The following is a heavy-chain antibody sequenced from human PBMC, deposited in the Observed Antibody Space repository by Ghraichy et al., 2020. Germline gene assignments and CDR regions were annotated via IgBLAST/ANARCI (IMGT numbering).Heavy chain of an antibody. J-gene: IGHJ4*02. CDR3: AIDPPPYNWNYEGGY. Sequence: GGSLRLSCAASGFTFSSYAMHWVRQAPGKGLEWVAVISYDGSNKYYADSVKGRFTISRDNSKNTLYLQMNSLRAEDTAVYYCAIDPPPYNWNYEGGYWGQGTLVTVSS. CDR2: ISYDGSNK. V-gene: IGHV3-30-3*01. CDR1: GFTFSSYA. D-gene: IGHD1-7*01.